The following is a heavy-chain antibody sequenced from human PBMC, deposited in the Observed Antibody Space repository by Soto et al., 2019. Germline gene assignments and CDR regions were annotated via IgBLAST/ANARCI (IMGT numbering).Heavy chain of an antibody. CDR3: ARHPYSSSWPDY. CDR2: IIPIIGTA. D-gene: IGHD6-13*01. CDR1: GYTFTSYA. V-gene: IGHV1-69*13. Sequence: GASVKVSCEACGYTFTSYAMHWVRQAPGQRLEWMGWIIPIIGTAKYAQKFQGRVTITADESTSTAYMELSSLRSEDTAVYYCARHPYSSSWPDYWGQGTLVTVS. J-gene: IGHJ4*02.